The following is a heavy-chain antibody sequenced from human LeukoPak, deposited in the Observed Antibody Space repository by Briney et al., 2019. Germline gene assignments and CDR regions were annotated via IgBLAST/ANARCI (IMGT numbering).Heavy chain of an antibody. J-gene: IGHJ4*02. CDR3: ARVSNGHDY. CDR1: GGSISSHY. CDR2: IYISGTT. D-gene: IGHD3-22*01. V-gene: IGHV4-4*07. Sequence: SETLSLTCTVSGGSISSHYWSWIRQPAGKGLERIGRIYISGTTNYNPTLRSRVTMSLDTSQNQFSLKLTSVNAADTAVYYCARVSNGHDYWGQGTLVTVSS.